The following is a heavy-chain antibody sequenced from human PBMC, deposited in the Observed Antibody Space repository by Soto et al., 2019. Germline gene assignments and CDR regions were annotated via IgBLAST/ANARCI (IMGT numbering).Heavy chain of an antibody. V-gene: IGHV4-39*01. CDR3: AKRGGYDGNAGDRFDS. CDR2: IYLSGTT. J-gene: IGHJ4*02. CDR1: GGSIGIKNYY. Sequence: PSETLSLTCNVSGGSIGIKNYYWGWIRQPPGKGLEWIGSIYLSGTTYYNPSLKSRVTIFVDMSKNHLSLKLTSLSATDTAVYYCAKRGGYDGNAGDRFDSWGQGTLVTVSS. D-gene: IGHD5-12*01.